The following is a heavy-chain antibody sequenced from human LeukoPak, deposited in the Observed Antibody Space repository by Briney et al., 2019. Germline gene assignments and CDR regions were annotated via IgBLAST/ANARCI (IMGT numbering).Heavy chain of an antibody. Sequence: SVKVSCKASGGTFSSYAITWVRQAPGQGLEWMGRIIPIFGTANYAQKFQGRVTITTDESTSTAYIELSTLRSDDTAVYYCARESPPVDSSSWFLEGYFDTWGQGTLVTVSS. CDR2: IIPIFGTA. CDR3: ARESPPVDSSSWFLEGYFDT. D-gene: IGHD6-13*01. J-gene: IGHJ4*02. V-gene: IGHV1-69*05. CDR1: GGTFSSYA.